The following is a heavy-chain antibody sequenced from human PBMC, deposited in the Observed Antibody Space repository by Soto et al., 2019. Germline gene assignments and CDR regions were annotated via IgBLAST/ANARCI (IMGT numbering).Heavy chain of an antibody. J-gene: IGHJ3*02. D-gene: IGHD3-22*01. V-gene: IGHV4-31*03. CDR2: IYYSGST. CDR3: ARDFANYYDSSGYLDAGAFDI. CDR1: GGSISSGGYY. Sequence: PSETLSLTCTVSGGSISSGGYYWSWIRQHPGKGLEWIGYIYYSGSTYYNPSLKSRVTISVDTSKNQFSLKLSSVTAADTAVYYCARDFANYYDSSGYLDAGAFDIWGQGTMVTVSS.